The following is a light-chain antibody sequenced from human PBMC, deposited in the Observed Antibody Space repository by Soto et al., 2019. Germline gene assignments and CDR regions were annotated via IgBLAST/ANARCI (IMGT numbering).Light chain of an antibody. Sequence: DIVMTQSPDSLAVSLGERATINCKSSQSVLYSSNNKNYLAWYQQRPGQPPKLLIYWASTRESGVPDRFSGSGSGTDFTLNITSLQAEDVAVYYCQQDESTPPTFGQGTKLEIK. J-gene: IGKJ2*01. CDR1: QSVLYSSNNKNY. CDR2: WAS. CDR3: QQDESTPPT. V-gene: IGKV4-1*01.